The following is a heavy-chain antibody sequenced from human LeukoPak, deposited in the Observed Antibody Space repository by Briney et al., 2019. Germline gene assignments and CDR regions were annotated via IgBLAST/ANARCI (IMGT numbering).Heavy chain of an antibody. V-gene: IGHV3-72*01. Sequence: GGSLRLSCAASGFIFSDHYMDWFRQARGKGLEWVGRIRKKANGYSTEYAASVKGRFTSSRDDSRNSLYLHMNSLQPEDTDIYYCARVSDMFYYNFWGQGTLVTVSS. CDR2: IRKKANGYST. J-gene: IGHJ4*02. D-gene: IGHD2/OR15-2a*01. CDR3: ARVSDMFYYNF. CDR1: GFIFSDHY.